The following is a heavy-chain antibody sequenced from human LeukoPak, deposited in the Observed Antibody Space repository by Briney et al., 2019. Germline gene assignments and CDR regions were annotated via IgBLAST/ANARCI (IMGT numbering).Heavy chain of an antibody. Sequence: GGSLRLSCAASGFTFSSYGMSWVRQAPGKGLEWVSAISGSGGSTYYADSVKGRFTISRDNSKNTLYLQMNSLRAKDTAVYYCAKIQDDYVWGSYRYIGFDYWGQGTLVTVSS. CDR1: GFTFSSYG. V-gene: IGHV3-23*01. CDR3: AKIQDDYVWGSYRYIGFDY. CDR2: ISGSGGST. J-gene: IGHJ4*02. D-gene: IGHD3-16*02.